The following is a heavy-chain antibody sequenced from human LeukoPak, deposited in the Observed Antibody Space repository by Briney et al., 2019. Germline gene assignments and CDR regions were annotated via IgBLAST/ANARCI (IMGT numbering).Heavy chain of an antibody. CDR1: GFTFSSYS. D-gene: IGHD2-2*01. J-gene: IGHJ3*02. CDR3: ARGPAPPDAFDI. Sequence: GGSLRLSCAASGFTFSSYSMNWVRQAPGKGLEWVSSISSSSSYIYYADSVKGRFTISRDNAKNSLYLQMNSLRAEDTAVYYCARGPAPPDAFDICGQGTMVTVSS. CDR2: ISSSSSYI. V-gene: IGHV3-21*01.